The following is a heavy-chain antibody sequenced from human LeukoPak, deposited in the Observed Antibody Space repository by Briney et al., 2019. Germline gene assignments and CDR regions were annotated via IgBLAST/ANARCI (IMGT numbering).Heavy chain of an antibody. V-gene: IGHV4-61*02. J-gene: IGHJ4*02. CDR2: IYTSGST. D-gene: IGHD1-14*01. Sequence: PSQTLSLTCTVSGGSISRGSYYWSWIRQPAGKGLEWIGRIYTSGSTNYNPSLKSRVTISVDTSKNQFSLKLSSVTAADTAVYYCARAQPEQHFDYWGQGTLVTVSS. CDR1: GGSISRGSYY. CDR3: ARAQPEQHFDY.